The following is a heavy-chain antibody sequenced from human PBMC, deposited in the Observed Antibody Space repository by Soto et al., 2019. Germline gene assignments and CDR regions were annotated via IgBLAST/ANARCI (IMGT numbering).Heavy chain of an antibody. D-gene: IGHD3-9*01. V-gene: IGHV4-39*01. Sequence: SETLSLTCTVSGGSVSSSSYYWGWARQPPGKGLEWIGSVYYSGSTYYNPSLESRVTISVDKSKDQFSLKLMSLSAADTAVYYCGRLEGLATISYYFDYWGQGALVTVSS. CDR1: GGSVSSSSYY. CDR3: GRLEGLATISYYFDY. J-gene: IGHJ4*02. CDR2: VYYSGST.